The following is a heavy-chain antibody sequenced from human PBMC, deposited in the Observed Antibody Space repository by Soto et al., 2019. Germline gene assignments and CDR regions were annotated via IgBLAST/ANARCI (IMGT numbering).Heavy chain of an antibody. CDR2: IDPSDSYT. V-gene: IGHV5-10-1*01. D-gene: IGHD3-3*01. Sequence: PGESLKISCKGSGYSFTSYWISWVRQMPGKGLEWMGRIDPSDSYTNYSPSFQGHVTISADKSISTAYLQWSSLKASDTAMYYCARHARITIFGVVTYGMDVWGQGTTVTVSS. CDR1: GYSFTSYW. J-gene: IGHJ6*02. CDR3: ARHARITIFGVVTYGMDV.